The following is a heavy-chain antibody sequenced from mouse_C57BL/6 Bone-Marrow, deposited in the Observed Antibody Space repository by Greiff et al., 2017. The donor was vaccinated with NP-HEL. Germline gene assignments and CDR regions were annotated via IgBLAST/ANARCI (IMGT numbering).Heavy chain of an antibody. Sequence: VQLQQSGAELVRPGASVKLSCTASGFNIKDDYMHWVKQRPEQGLEWIGWIDPENGDTEYASKFQGKATITADTSSNTAYLQLSSLTSEDTAVYYCTAYSNYRYFDVWGTGTTGTVSS. V-gene: IGHV14-4*01. CDR1: GFNIKDDY. D-gene: IGHD2-5*01. J-gene: IGHJ1*03. CDR3: TAYSNYRYFDV. CDR2: IDPENGDT.